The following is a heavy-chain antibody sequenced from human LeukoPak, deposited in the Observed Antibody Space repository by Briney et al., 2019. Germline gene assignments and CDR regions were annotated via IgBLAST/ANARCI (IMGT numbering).Heavy chain of an antibody. Sequence: GGSLRLSCAVSGFTFSNAWMSWVRQAAGKGLEWVGRVKSKADDGTTDYAAPVKGRFTISRDDSKNTLYLQMNSLKTEDTAVYYCTTGERRFDSSGYYPYYFDYWGQGTLVTVSP. CDR3: TTGERRFDSSGYYPYYFDY. D-gene: IGHD3-22*01. J-gene: IGHJ4*02. CDR1: GFTFSNAW. V-gene: IGHV3-15*01. CDR2: VKSKADDGTT.